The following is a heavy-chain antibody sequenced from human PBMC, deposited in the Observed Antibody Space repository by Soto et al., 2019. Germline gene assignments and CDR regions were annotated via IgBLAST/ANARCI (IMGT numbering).Heavy chain of an antibody. CDR2: FNPSTGST. V-gene: IGHV1-46*01. CDR1: GYTFTSYY. J-gene: IGHJ5*02. CDR3: ARDLVYCSSTSCYTRGNNWFDP. Sequence: ASVKVSCKASGYTFTSYYMHWVRQAPGQGLEWMGIFNPSTGSTTYAQKFQGRVTMTRDTSTSTVYMELSSLRSEDTAVYYCARDLVYCSSTSCYTRGNNWFDPWGQGTLVNVSS. D-gene: IGHD2-2*01.